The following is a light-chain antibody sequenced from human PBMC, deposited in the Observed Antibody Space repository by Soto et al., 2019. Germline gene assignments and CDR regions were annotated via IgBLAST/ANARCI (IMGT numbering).Light chain of an antibody. CDR1: SSDMGDYDY. J-gene: IGLJ1*01. Sequence: ALALPGPVSRSPSHSIPTSCSGTSSDMGDYDYVSWYQQHPGRAPKLIVYEVSHRYSALSYRFSGSKSGNTAALTISGLQAEDGGDYYCTSFAPGRIYVFGSGTKVTVL. CDR2: EVS. V-gene: IGLV2-14*03. CDR3: TSFAPGRIYV.